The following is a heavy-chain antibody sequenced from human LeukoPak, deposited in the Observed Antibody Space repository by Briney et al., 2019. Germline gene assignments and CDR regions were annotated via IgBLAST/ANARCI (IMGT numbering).Heavy chain of an antibody. Sequence: PSETLSLTCTVSGGSISSSSYHWGWIRQPPGKGLEWIGSIYYSGSTYYNPSLKSRVTISVDTSKNQFSLKLSSVTAADTAVYYCARLASGWHGVDYWGQGTLVTVSS. CDR3: ARLASGWHGVDY. J-gene: IGHJ4*02. CDR1: GGSISSSSYH. V-gene: IGHV4-39*01. D-gene: IGHD6-19*01. CDR2: IYYSGST.